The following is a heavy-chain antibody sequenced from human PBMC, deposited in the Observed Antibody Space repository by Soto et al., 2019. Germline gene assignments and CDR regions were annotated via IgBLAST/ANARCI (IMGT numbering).Heavy chain of an antibody. CDR1: GFTFSSYA. Sequence: GGSLRLSCAASGFTFSSYAMSWVRQAPGKGLEWVSAISGSGGSTYYADSVKGRFTISRDNSKNTLYLQMNSLRAEDTAVYYSAKSGRLRGYYFDYWGQGTLVTVSS. CDR2: ISGSGGST. CDR3: AKSGRLRGYYFDY. D-gene: IGHD4-17*01. J-gene: IGHJ4*02. V-gene: IGHV3-23*01.